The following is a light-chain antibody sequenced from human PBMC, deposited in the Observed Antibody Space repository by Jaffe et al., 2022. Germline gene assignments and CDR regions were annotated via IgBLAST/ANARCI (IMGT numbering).Light chain of an antibody. CDR3: QQYNNWPPWT. Sequence: EIVMTQSPATLSLSPGERATLSCRASQSVSSKLAWYQHKPGQAPRLLIYGASTRATGVPARFSGSGSGTEFTLSISSLQSEDFAIYYCQQYNNWPPWTFGQGTKVEIK. J-gene: IGKJ1*01. V-gene: IGKV3-15*01. CDR2: GAS. CDR1: QSVSSK.